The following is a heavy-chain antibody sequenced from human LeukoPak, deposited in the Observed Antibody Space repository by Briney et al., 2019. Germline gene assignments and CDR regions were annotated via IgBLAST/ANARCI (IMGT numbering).Heavy chain of an antibody. CDR3: ASRGMTFWSGYRY. V-gene: IGHV1-46*01. J-gene: IGHJ4*02. CDR2: INPGGDNT. CDR1: GYTFTKSY. Sequence: ASVKVSCKASGYTFTKSYIHWVRQAPGQRLEWMGLINPGGDNTNYAQNFQGRVTMTSDTSASTVYMELSSLRSEDTAVYYCASRGMTFWSGYRYWGQGTLVTVSS. D-gene: IGHD3-3*01.